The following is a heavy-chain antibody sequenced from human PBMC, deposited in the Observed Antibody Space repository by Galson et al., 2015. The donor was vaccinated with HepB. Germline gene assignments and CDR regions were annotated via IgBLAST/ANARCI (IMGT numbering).Heavy chain of an antibody. CDR1: GFTVSSNF. Sequence: SLRLSCAASGFTVSSNFMTWVRQAPGQGLEWVSGIGAGGSTFYADSVKGRFTVSRDSSRNTVYLQMNSLRTEDTAVYYCAREWEGNRWVSYGTYSTYYYFDLWGRGTLLTVSS. J-gene: IGHJ2*01. CDR3: AREWEGNRWVSYGTYSTYYYFDL. D-gene: IGHD1-26*01. CDR2: IGAGGST. V-gene: IGHV3-66*01.